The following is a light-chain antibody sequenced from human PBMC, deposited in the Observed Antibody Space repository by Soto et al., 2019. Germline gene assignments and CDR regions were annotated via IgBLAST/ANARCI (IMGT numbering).Light chain of an antibody. J-gene: IGLJ1*01. CDR3: CSYAGSSTFKV. Sequence: QSALTQPASLSGSPGQSIAIFCTGTSSDVDAYNFVSWYQHHPGKAPKLMIYEVSKRPSGVSNRFSGPKSGNTASLTISGLQAEDQAAYYCCSYAGSSTFKVFRTGTKVPVL. V-gene: IGLV2-23*02. CDR1: SSDVDAYNF. CDR2: EVS.